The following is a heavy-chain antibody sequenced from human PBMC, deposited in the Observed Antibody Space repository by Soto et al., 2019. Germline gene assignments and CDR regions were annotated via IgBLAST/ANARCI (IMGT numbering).Heavy chain of an antibody. V-gene: IGHV1-69*13. CDR1: GGTFSSYV. CDR3: ARVKDSYDILTGYYMGHYGMDV. D-gene: IGHD3-9*01. J-gene: IGHJ6*02. CDR2: IIPIFGTA. Sequence: SVKVSCKASGGTFSSYVISWVRQAPGQGLEWMGGIIPIFGTANYAQKFQGRVTITADESTSTAYMELSSLRSEDTAVYYCARVKDSYDILTGYYMGHYGMDVWGQGTTVTVSS.